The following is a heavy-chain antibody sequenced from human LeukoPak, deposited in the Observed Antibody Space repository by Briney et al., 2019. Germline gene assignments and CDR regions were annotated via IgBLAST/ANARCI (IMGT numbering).Heavy chain of an antibody. V-gene: IGHV3-48*02. CDR3: ARPECSGGSCYSLS. D-gene: IGHD2-15*01. Sequence: PGGSLRLSCAASGFTFSSYSMNWVRQAPGKGLEWVSYISSSSSSIYYAYSVKGQFTISRDNAKNSLYLQMNSLRDEDTAVYYCARPECSGGSCYSLSWGQGTLVTVSS. J-gene: IGHJ4*02. CDR2: ISSSSSSI. CDR1: GFTFSSYS.